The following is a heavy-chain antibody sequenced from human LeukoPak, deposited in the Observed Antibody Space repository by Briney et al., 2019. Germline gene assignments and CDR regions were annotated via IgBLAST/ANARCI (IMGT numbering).Heavy chain of an antibody. V-gene: IGHV3-30-3*01. CDR1: GFTFSSYA. D-gene: IGHD5-18*01. Sequence: PGGSLRLSCAASGFTFSSYAMHWVRQAPGKGLEWVAVISYDGSNKYYADSVKGRFTISRDNSKNTLYLQMNSLRAEDTAVYYCARDEYSYGYADNWGQGTLVTVSS. J-gene: IGHJ4*02. CDR3: ARDEYSYGYADN. CDR2: ISYDGSNK.